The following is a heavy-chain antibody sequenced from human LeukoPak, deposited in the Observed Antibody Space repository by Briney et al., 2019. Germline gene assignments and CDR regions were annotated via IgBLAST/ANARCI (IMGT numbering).Heavy chain of an antibody. D-gene: IGHD6-19*01. Sequence: PGGSLRLSCAASGFTFSGSAMHWVRQASGKGLEWVGRIRSKANSYATAYAASVKGRFTISRGDSKNTAYLQMNSLKTEDTAVYYCTRESLSSGWCDYWGQGTLVTVSS. J-gene: IGHJ4*02. CDR2: IRSKANSYAT. CDR3: TRESLSSGWCDY. V-gene: IGHV3-73*01. CDR1: GFTFSGSA.